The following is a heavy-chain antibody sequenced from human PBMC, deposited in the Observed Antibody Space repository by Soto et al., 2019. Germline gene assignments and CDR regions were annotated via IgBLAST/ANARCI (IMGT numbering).Heavy chain of an antibody. J-gene: IGHJ6*02. V-gene: IGHV1-69*08. CDR1: GGTFSSYT. CDR2: IIPILGIA. CDR3: AREDIVVVPAAVGLVYYGMDV. Sequence: QVQLVQSGAEVKKPGSSVKVSCKASGGTFSSYTISWVRQAPGQGIEWMGRIIPILGIANYAQKFQGTVTITADNSTSTAYMELSSLGSEDSAVYYCAREDIVVVPAAVGLVYYGMDVWGQGTTVTVSS. D-gene: IGHD2-2*01.